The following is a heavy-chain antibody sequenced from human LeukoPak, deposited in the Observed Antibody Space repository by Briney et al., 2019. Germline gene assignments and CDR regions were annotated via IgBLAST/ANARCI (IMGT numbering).Heavy chain of an antibody. J-gene: IGHJ5*02. CDR3: ASTLPWIQLYWFDP. D-gene: IGHD5-18*01. V-gene: IGHV1-2*02. CDR2: INPNSGGT. Sequence: ASVKVSCKASGYTFTGYYMHWVRQAPGQGLEWMGWINPNSGGTNYAQKFQGRVTMTRDTSISTAYMELSRLRSDDTAVYYCASTLPWIQLYWFDPWGQGTLVTVSS. CDR1: GYTFTGYY.